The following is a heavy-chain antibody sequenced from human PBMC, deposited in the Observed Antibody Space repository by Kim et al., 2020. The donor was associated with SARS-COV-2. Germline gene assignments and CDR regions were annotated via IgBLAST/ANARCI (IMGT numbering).Heavy chain of an antibody. Sequence: GGSLRLSCAASGFTFSSYGMHWVRQAPGKGLEWMALILYDGSNKYYAESMKGRFTISRDNSKNTLYLEINSLRAEDTAVYFCAKMTGTLDAFDIWGQGTMVTVSS. D-gene: IGHD3-10*01. J-gene: IGHJ3*02. CDR2: ILYDGSNK. CDR1: GFTFSSYG. V-gene: IGHV3-30*18. CDR3: AKMTGTLDAFDI.